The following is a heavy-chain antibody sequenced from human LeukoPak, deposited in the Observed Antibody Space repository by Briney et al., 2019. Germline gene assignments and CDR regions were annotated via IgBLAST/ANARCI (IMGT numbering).Heavy chain of an antibody. D-gene: IGHD2-2*02. J-gene: IGHJ6*03. Sequence: GGSLRLSCAASGFTFDDYGMSWVRQAPGKGLEWVSSINWNGGSTGYADSVKGRFTISRGNAKNSLYLQMNSLRAEDTALYYCARQVYCSGTSCYTKYYYYYMDVWGKGTTVTVSS. V-gene: IGHV3-20*04. CDR3: ARQVYCSGTSCYTKYYYYYMDV. CDR2: INWNGGST. CDR1: GFTFDDYG.